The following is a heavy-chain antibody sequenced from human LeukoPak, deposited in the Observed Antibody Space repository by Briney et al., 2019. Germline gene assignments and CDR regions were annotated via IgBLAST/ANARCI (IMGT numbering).Heavy chain of an antibody. CDR2: ISYDGSNK. CDR3: AKPPLPNYYDSSGFD. V-gene: IGHV3-30*18. J-gene: IGHJ4*02. D-gene: IGHD3-22*01. CDR1: GFTFSSYG. Sequence: GGSLRLSCAASGFTFSSYGMHWVRQAPGKGLEWVAVISYDGSNKYYADSVKGRFTISRDNSKNTLYLQMNSLRAEDTAVYYCAKPPLPNYYDSSGFDWGQGTLVTVSS.